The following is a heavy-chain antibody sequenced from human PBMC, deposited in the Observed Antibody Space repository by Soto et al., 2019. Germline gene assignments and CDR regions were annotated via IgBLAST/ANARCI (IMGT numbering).Heavy chain of an antibody. CDR2: INPNGGST. V-gene: IGHV1-46*01. CDR1: GYSFGSYY. CDR3: ARKRFLGYYGLDV. D-gene: IGHD3-3*01. J-gene: IGHJ6*02. Sequence: QVQLVQSGAEVRKPGASVKVSCTASGYSFGSYYIQWVRQAPGQGLEWMGIINPNGGSTSYAQNLEGRVTMTTDTSTNTIYMELKNLKSEDTAMYFRARKRFLGYYGLDVWGQGTAVTVSS.